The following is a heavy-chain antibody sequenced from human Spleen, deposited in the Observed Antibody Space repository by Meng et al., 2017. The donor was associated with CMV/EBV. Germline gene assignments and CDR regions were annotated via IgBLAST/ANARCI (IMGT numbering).Heavy chain of an antibody. CDR2: IYPDDSDT. Sequence: GESLKISCKGSGYNFNNYWIGWVRQMPEKGLEWMGIIYPDDSDTTYSPYFQGRVTISADKSISTAYLQWSSLKASDTAMYYCARQDDSSAGLDYWGQGTLVTVSS. J-gene: IGHJ4*02. CDR3: ARQDDSSAGLDY. V-gene: IGHV5-51*01. CDR1: GYNFNNYW. D-gene: IGHD6-19*01.